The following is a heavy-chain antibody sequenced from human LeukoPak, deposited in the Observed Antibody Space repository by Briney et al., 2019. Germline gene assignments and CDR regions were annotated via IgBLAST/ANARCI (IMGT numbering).Heavy chain of an antibody. V-gene: IGHV4-30-4*01. Sequence: SQTLSLTCTVSAGSISSGDYYWSWIRQPPGKGLEWIGYIYYSGSTYYNPSLKSRVTISVDTSKNQFSLKLSSVTAADTAVYYCARERKGSTFFYYYGMDVWGQGTTVTVSS. CDR3: ARERKGSTFFYYYGMDV. CDR1: AGSISSGDYY. D-gene: IGHD3-3*01. CDR2: IYYSGST. J-gene: IGHJ6*02.